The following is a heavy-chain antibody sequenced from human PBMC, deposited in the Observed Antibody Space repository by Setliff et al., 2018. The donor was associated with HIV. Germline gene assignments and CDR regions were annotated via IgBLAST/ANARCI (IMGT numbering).Heavy chain of an antibody. CDR3: ARSRGDIVMMVVAHWYFDL. V-gene: IGHV4-39*07. J-gene: IGHJ2*01. D-gene: IGHD2-15*01. Sequence: SETLSLTCSVSGGSIRSSGYYWGWIRQPPGKGLEWIGSIYYSGSTYYNPSLKSRVTISVDTSKNQLSLKLSSVTAADTAVYYCARSRGDIVMMVVAHWYFDLWGRGTLVTVSS. CDR1: GGSIRSSGYY. CDR2: IYYSGST.